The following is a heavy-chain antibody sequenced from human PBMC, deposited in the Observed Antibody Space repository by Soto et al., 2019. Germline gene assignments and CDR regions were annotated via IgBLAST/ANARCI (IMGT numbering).Heavy chain of an antibody. CDR1: GGSFSGHY. V-gene: IGHV4-34*01. CDR3: ARGISMIVEVQRDAPDKYYFDS. Sequence: QVQLQQWGAGLLKPSKTLSLTCAVYGGSFSGHYWSWIRQPPGKGLEWIGEVNHSGNTNSNPSLKGRVTISADTSKNQFSLKLNSVTAADTALYYCARGISMIVEVQRDAPDKYYFDSWGQGTLVTVSS. D-gene: IGHD2-2*01. CDR2: VNHSGNT. J-gene: IGHJ4*02.